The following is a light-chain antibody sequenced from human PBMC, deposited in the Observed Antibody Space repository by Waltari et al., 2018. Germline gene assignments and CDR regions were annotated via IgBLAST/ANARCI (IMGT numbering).Light chain of an antibody. CDR3: QHYVRLPAT. Sequence: EIVLTQSQGTLSLSPGERATLACRASQSVGKSLAWYQQKPGQAPRLLIYDASRRATGIPDRFSGSGSGTDFSLTISRLEPEDFAVYYCQHYVRLPATFGQGTKVEI. J-gene: IGKJ1*01. CDR1: QSVGKS. CDR2: DAS. V-gene: IGKV3-20*01.